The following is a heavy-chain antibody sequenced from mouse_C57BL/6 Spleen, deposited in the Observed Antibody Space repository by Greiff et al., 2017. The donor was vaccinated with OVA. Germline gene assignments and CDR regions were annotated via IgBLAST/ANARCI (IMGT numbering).Heavy chain of an antibody. J-gene: IGHJ2*01. Sequence: VQLKDSGPELVKPGASVKISCKASGYTFTDYYMNWVKQSHGKSLEWIGDINPNNGGTSYNQKFKGKATLTVDKSSSTAYMELRSLTSEDSAVYYCARWGGSSYGYFDYWGQGTTLTVSS. V-gene: IGHV1-26*01. D-gene: IGHD1-1*01. CDR1: GYTFTDYY. CDR2: INPNNGGT. CDR3: ARWGGSSYGYFDY.